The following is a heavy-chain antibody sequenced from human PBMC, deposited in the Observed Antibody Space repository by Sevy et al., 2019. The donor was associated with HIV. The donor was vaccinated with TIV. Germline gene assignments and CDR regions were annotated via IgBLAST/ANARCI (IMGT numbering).Heavy chain of an antibody. J-gene: IGHJ4*02. CDR3: ARDLDGYNAAPSYSDY. V-gene: IGHV4-4*07. D-gene: IGHD5-12*01. CDR1: GGSISSYY. Sequence: SETLSLTCTVSGGSISSYYWSWIRQPAGKGLEWIGRIYTSGSTNYNPSLKSRVTMSVDTSKNQFSLKLSSVTAADTAVYYCARDLDGYNAAPSYSDYWGQGTLVTVSS. CDR2: IYTSGST.